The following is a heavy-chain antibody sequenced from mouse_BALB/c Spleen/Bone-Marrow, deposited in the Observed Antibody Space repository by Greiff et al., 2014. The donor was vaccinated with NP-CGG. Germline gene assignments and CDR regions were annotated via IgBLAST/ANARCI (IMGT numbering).Heavy chain of an antibody. CDR1: GYSFTGYT. Sequence: VQLQQSGPELVKPGASMKISCKASGYSFTGYTMNWVKQSHGKNLEWIGLINPYNGGTTYNQYFKGKATLTVDRSSSTAYMELLSLTSEDSAVYYCASYYGSTWYLDVWGAGTTVTVSS. V-gene: IGHV1-26*01. J-gene: IGHJ1*01. D-gene: IGHD1-1*01. CDR2: INPYNGGT. CDR3: ASYYGSTWYLDV.